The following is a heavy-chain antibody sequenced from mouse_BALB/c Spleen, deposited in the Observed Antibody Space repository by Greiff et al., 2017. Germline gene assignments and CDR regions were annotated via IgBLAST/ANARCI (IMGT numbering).Heavy chain of an antibody. V-gene: IGHV6-6*02. D-gene: IGHD3-3*01. J-gene: IGHJ2*01. Sequence: EVKVEESGGGLVQPGGSMKLSCVASGFTFSNYWMNWVRQSPEKGLEWVAEIRLKSNNYATHYAESVKGRFTISRDDSKSSVYLQMNNLRAEDTGIYYCTREGLYFDYWGQGTTLTVSS. CDR2: IRLKSNNYAT. CDR1: GFTFSNYW. CDR3: TREGLYFDY.